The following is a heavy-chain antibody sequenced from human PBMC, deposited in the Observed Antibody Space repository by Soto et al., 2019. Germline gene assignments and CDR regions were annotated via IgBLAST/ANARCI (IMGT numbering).Heavy chain of an antibody. Sequence: QVQLVQSGAEVKKPGASVKVSCKPSGYTFTGYYIHRVRQAPGQGLEWMGWINPNSGATNYAQKLQGWVTMTRDTSISTAYMELSSLRSDDTALYYCARAVVTTTPNFDYWGQGTLVTVSS. CDR1: GYTFTGYY. V-gene: IGHV1-2*04. J-gene: IGHJ4*02. D-gene: IGHD5-12*01. CDR3: ARAVVTTTPNFDY. CDR2: INPNSGAT.